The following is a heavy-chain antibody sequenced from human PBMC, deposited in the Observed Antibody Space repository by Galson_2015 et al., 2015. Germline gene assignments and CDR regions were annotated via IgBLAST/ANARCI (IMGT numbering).Heavy chain of an antibody. Sequence: SLRLSCAGSGFTFSSYPMTWVRQAPGKGLEWVSSIDRHGRTTYYADSVMGRFYISRDNSRGTLFLQMNSLRGEDTAVYYCARDGAYGDFVPNWFDSWGRGTLVTVSS. CDR3: ARDGAYGDFVPNWFDS. J-gene: IGHJ5*01. CDR2: IDRHGRTT. D-gene: IGHD4-17*01. CDR1: GFTFSSYP. V-gene: IGHV3-23*01.